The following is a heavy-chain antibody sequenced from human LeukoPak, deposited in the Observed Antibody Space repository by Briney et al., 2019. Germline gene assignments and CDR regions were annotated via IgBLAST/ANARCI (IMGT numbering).Heavy chain of an antibody. CDR2: ISAYNGNT. V-gene: IGHV1-18*01. Sequence: ASVKVSCKASGGTFSRYAVSWVRQAPGQGLEWMGWISAYNGNTNYAQKLQGRVTMTTDTSTSTAYMELRSLRSDDTAVYYCARDIRSLGSGYNYWGQGTLVTVSS. CDR1: GGTFSRYA. D-gene: IGHD3-22*01. J-gene: IGHJ4*02. CDR3: ARDIRSLGSGYNY.